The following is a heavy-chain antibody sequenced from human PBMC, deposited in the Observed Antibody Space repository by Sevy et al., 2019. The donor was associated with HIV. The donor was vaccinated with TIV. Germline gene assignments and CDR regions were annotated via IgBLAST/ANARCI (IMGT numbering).Heavy chain of an antibody. CDR3: VKARITEAAYYYGLDV. Sequence: GGSLRLSCATFGVSFEDYGMHWVRLSAERGLEWVAGFNYNSGRVGYIDSVKGRFTISRANAKQSLYLQMTSLKPEDSALYHCVKARITEAAYYYGLDVWGQGTTVTVSS. CDR2: FNYNSGRV. D-gene: IGHD3-16*01. J-gene: IGHJ6*02. CDR1: GVSFEDYG. V-gene: IGHV3-9*01.